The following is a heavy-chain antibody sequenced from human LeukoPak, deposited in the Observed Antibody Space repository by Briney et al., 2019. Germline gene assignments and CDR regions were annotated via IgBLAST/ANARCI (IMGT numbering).Heavy chain of an antibody. Sequence: PGGSLRLSCAASGFTFSSYAMSWVRQAPGKGLEWVSAISGSGGSTYNADSVKGQFTISRDNSKNTLYLQMNSLRAEDTAVYYCAKSRGDYGDFLDYWGQGTLVTVSS. V-gene: IGHV3-23*01. CDR2: ISGSGGST. D-gene: IGHD4-17*01. CDR1: GFTFSSYA. CDR3: AKSRGDYGDFLDY. J-gene: IGHJ4*02.